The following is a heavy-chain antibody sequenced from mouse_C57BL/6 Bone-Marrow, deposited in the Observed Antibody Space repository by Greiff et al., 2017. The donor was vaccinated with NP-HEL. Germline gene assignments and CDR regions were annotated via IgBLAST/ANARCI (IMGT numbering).Heavy chain of an antibody. D-gene: IGHD1-1*01. CDR2: INPSSGYT. Sequence: VQLVESGAELAKPGASVKLSCKASGYTFTSYWMHWVKQRPGQGLEWIGYINPSSGYTKYNQKFKDKATLTADKSSSTAYMQLSSLTYEDSAVYYCASGGIYYGSRRDYWGQGTTLTVSS. CDR3: ASGGIYYGSRRDY. J-gene: IGHJ2*01. V-gene: IGHV1-7*01. CDR1: GYTFTSYW.